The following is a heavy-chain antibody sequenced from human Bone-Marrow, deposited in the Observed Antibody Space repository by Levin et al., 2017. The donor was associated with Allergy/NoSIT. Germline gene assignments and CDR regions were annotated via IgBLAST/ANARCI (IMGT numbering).Heavy chain of an antibody. D-gene: IGHD3-10*01. CDR2: MNPYTGNT. CDR3: ARTYGSGSHYNPYYYYYMDV. V-gene: IGHV1-8*01. J-gene: IGHJ6*03. Sequence: ASVKVSCKASGYTFTTYDINWVRQAPGQGLEWMGWMNPYTGNTGYAQTIQGRVTMTRTTSISTAYMELSSLRPEDTAVYYCARTYGSGSHYNPYYYYYMDVWGTGTTVTVS. CDR1: GYTFTTYD.